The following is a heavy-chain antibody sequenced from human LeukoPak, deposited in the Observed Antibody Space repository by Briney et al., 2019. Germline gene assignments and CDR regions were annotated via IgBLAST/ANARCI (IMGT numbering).Heavy chain of an antibody. J-gene: IGHJ4*02. Sequence: GGSLRLSCAVSGFTFSTYWMTWVRQAPGKGLEWVANIKQDGSEKYYVDSVKGRFTISRDNAKNSLHLQMNSLRAEDTAVYYCARDDVDTAMAILYLDYWGQGTLVTVSS. D-gene: IGHD5-18*01. CDR3: ARDDVDTAMAILYLDY. V-gene: IGHV3-7*01. CDR2: IKQDGSEK. CDR1: GFTFSTYW.